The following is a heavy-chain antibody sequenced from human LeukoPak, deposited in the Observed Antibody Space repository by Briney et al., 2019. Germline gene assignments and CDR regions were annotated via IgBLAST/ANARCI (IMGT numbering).Heavy chain of an antibody. CDR3: ASHYDYVWGSYRYAEHDY. V-gene: IGHV3-48*01. D-gene: IGHD3-16*02. J-gene: IGHJ4*02. CDR1: GFTFSTYS. Sequence: GGSLRLSCAASGFTFSTYSMNWVRQAPGKGLEWVSYISSSSSTIYYADSVKGRFTISRDNAKNSLYLQMNSLRAEDTAVYYCASHYDYVWGSYRYAEHDYWGQGTLVTVSS. CDR2: ISSSSSTI.